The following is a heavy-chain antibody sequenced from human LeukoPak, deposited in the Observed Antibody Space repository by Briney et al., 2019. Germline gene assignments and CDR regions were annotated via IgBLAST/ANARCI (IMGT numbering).Heavy chain of an antibody. CDR2: THRSGDT. J-gene: IGHJ4*02. Sequence: SETLSLTCAVYGVSISSGNWWTWVRQPPGKGLEWIGETHRSGDTKYNPSLNGRVTISMDNSKNQLSLNLISVTAADTAMYYCATRDQSRTYLVPLDSWGQGTLVTVSS. D-gene: IGHD3-3*02. CDR3: ATRDQSRTYLVPLDS. V-gene: IGHV4/OR15-8*02. CDR1: GVSISSGNW.